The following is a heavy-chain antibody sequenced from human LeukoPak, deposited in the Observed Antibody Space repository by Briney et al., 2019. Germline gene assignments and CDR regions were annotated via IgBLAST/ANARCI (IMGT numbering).Heavy chain of an antibody. CDR1: GGTFSSYA. CDR2: IIPIFGTA. J-gene: IGHJ5*02. Sequence: GASVKVSCKASGGTFSSYAISWVRQAPGQGLEWMGGIIPIFGTANYAQKFQGRVTITADESTSTACMELSSLRSEDTAVYYCARDNSVEDTAWWFDPWGQGTLVTVSS. V-gene: IGHV1-69*13. D-gene: IGHD4-23*01. CDR3: ARDNSVEDTAWWFDP.